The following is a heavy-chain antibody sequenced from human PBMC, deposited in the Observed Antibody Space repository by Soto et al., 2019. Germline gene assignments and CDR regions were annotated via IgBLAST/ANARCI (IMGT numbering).Heavy chain of an antibody. V-gene: IGHV4-59*01. CDR3: ARDGTYCSSTSCYTRFFDP. CDR2: IYYSGST. J-gene: IGHJ5*02. CDR1: GGSISSYY. Sequence: SETLSLTCTVSGGSISSYYWSWIRQPPGKGLEWIGYIYYSGSTNYNPSLKSRVTISVDTSKNQFSLKLSSVTAADTAVYYCARDGTYCSSTSCYTRFFDPWGQGTLVTVSS. D-gene: IGHD2-2*02.